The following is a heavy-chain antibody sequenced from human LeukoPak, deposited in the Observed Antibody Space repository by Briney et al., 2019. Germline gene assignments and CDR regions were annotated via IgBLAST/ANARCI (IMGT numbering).Heavy chain of an antibody. J-gene: IGHJ2*01. CDR2: INHSGST. D-gene: IGHD6-13*01. CDR3: AGFNNGHSGSWYLSWYFDL. Sequence: SETLSLTCAVYGGPFSGYYWSWIRQPPGKGLEWIGDINHSGSTNYNPSLKSRVTILVDTSKNQFSLKLSSVTAADTAVYYCAGFNNGHSGSWYLSWYFDLWGRGTLVTVSS. V-gene: IGHV4-34*01. CDR1: GGPFSGYY.